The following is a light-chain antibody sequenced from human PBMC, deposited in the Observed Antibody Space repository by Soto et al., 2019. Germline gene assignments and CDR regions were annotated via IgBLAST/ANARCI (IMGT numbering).Light chain of an antibody. Sequence: DIQLTQSPSSLSASVGDRVTITCGASQSFDKYLHWYQQKPGEAPKLLIFTASNLHSGVPSRFSGSGSGTDFTLTISGLQPEDSATYYCQHTYSNPYTFGQGTKLEI. CDR1: QSFDKY. CDR2: TAS. V-gene: IGKV1-39*01. CDR3: QHTYSNPYT. J-gene: IGKJ2*01.